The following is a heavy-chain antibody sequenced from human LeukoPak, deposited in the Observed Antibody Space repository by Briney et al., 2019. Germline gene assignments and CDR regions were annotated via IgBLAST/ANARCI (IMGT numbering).Heavy chain of an antibody. CDR2: INHSGST. D-gene: IGHD6-13*01. V-gene: IGHV4-34*01. CDR3: ARGRGARSSRWYNWFDP. Sequence: SETLSLTCAVYGGSFSAYYWSWIRQPPGKGLEWIGEINHSGSTNYNPSLKSRVTISIDTSKNQFSLEMSSVTAADTAVYYCARGRGARSSRWYNWFDPWGQGTLVTVPS. J-gene: IGHJ5*02. CDR1: GGSFSAYY.